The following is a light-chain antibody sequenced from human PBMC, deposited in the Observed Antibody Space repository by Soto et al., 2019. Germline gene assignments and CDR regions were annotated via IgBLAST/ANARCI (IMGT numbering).Light chain of an antibody. V-gene: IGLV2-14*01. CDR3: SSYTSSSTAHYV. J-gene: IGLJ1*01. CDR1: SSDVGGYNY. Sequence: QSVLTQPASVSGSPGESITISCTGASSDVGGYNYVSWYQQHPGKAPKLMIYDVSNRPSGVSDRFSGSKSGNTASLTISGLQAEDEADYYGSSYTSSSTAHYVFGTGTKVTVL. CDR2: DVS.